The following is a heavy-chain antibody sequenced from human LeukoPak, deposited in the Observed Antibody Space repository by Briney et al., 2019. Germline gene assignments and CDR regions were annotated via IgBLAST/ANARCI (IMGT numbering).Heavy chain of an antibody. D-gene: IGHD2-2*01. Sequence: PSETLSLTCTVSGGSISSYYWSWIRQPPGKGLEWIGYIYYSGSTNYNPSLKSRVTISVDTSNNQFSLKLISVTAADTAVYYCARGVVPGDLYNWFDPWGQGTLVTVSS. CDR2: IYYSGST. V-gene: IGHV4-59*08. CDR1: GGSISSYY. CDR3: ARGVVPGDLYNWFDP. J-gene: IGHJ5*02.